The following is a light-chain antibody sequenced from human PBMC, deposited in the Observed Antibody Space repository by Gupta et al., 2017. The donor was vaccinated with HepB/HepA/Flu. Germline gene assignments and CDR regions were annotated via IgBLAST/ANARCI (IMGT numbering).Light chain of an antibody. CDR2: DVN. Sequence: QSALTQLAFVPGSPGLWITLSCSGTSSDVGGYNHASWYQQHPGKAPKLMIHDVNYRPSGVSNRFSGSNSCSTASLTISGLQAEDEADYYYSSYTSSITYIFGTGTKVTVL. V-gene: IGLV2-14*01. CDR3: SSYTSSITYI. CDR1: SSDVGGYNH. J-gene: IGLJ1*01.